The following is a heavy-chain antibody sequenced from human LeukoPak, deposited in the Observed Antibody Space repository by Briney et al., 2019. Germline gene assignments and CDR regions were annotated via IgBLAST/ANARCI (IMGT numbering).Heavy chain of an antibody. D-gene: IGHD3-10*01. CDR1: GYTFTGYY. J-gene: IGHJ3*02. CDR3: ARRLEPYGSGSYYRGNAFDI. V-gene: IGHV1-2*02. CDR2: INPNSGGT. Sequence: ASVKVSCKASGYTFTGYYMHWVRQAPGQGLEWMGWINPNSGGTNYAQKFQGRVTMTRDTSISTAYMELSRLRSDDTAVDYCARRLEPYGSGSYYRGNAFDIWGQGTMVTVSS.